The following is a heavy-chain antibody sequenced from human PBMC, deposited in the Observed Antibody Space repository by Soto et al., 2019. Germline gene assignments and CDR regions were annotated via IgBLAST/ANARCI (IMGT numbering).Heavy chain of an antibody. J-gene: IGHJ4*02. D-gene: IGHD3-3*01. CDR1: GGTFSSYA. CDR3: AHDLWSGYYTSY. V-gene: IGHV1-69*13. CDR2: IIPIFGTA. Sequence: GASVKVSCKASGGTFSSYAISWVRQAPGQGLEWMGGIIPIFGTANYARKFQGRVTITADESTSTAYMELSSLRSEDTAVYYCAHDLWSGYYTSYWGQGTLVTVSS.